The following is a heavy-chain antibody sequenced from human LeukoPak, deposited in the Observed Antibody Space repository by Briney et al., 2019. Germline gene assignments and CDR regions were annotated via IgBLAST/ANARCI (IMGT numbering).Heavy chain of an antibody. D-gene: IGHD2-21*01. J-gene: IGHJ4*02. CDR1: GGSITSNH. CDR2: VHHSEGT. V-gene: IGHV4-4*02. Sequence: SETLSLTCTVSGGSITSNHWSWVRQPPGKGLEWIGQVHHSEGTSYNPSLRSRVTISIDKSENQFSPKLNSVTAADTAVYYCARHGGHYQSDDWGQGTLVTVSS. CDR3: ARHGGHYQSDD.